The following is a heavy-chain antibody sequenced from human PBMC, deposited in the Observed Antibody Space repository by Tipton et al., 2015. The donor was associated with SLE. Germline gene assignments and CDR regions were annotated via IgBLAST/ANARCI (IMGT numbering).Heavy chain of an antibody. J-gene: IGHJ4*02. CDR1: GGSISSYY. V-gene: IGHV4-59*01. CDR2: IYYSGST. Sequence: TLSLTCTVSGGSISSYYWSWIRQPPGKGLEWIGYIYYSGSTNYNPSLKSRVTISVDTSKNRFSLKLSSVTAADTAVYYCARSTGLYYYGSGSAPYYFDYWGQGTLVTVSS. CDR3: ARSTGLYYYGSGSAPYYFDY. D-gene: IGHD3-10*01.